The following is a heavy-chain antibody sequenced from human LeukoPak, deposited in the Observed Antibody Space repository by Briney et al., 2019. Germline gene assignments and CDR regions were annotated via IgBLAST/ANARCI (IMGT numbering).Heavy chain of an antibody. V-gene: IGHV3-48*04. J-gene: IGHJ4*02. CDR3: ARDERGGYDFWSGSASTPDY. D-gene: IGHD3-3*01. CDR2: ISSSSSTI. Sequence: AGGSLRLSCAASGFTFSSYSMNWVRQAPGKGLEWVSYISSSSSTIYYADSVKGRFTISRDNAKNTLYLQMNSLRAEDTAVYYCARDERGGYDFWSGSASTPDYWGQGTLVTVSS. CDR1: GFTFSSYS.